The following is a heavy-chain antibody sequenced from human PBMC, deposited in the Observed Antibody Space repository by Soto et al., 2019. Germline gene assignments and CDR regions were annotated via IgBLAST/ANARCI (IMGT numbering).Heavy chain of an antibody. Sequence: QVQLVQSGAEVKKPGASVKVSCKASGYTFTSYGISWVRQAPGQGLEWMGWISAYNGNTNDAQKLQGRVTMTTDTSTSTAYMELRSLRSDDTAVYYCARDSDHYSSGWNALYGMDVWGQGTTVTVSS. CDR3: ARDSDHYSSGWNALYGMDV. CDR1: GYTFTSYG. V-gene: IGHV1-18*01. J-gene: IGHJ6*02. CDR2: ISAYNGNT. D-gene: IGHD6-19*01.